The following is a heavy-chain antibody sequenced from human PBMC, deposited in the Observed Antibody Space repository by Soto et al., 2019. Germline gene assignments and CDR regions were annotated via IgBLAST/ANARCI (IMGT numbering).Heavy chain of an antibody. CDR1: GFTFSSYD. CDR2: IGTAGDT. CDR3: ARANTMVRGVPKWFDY. D-gene: IGHD3-10*01. Sequence: EVQLVESGGGLVQPGGSLRLSCAASGFTFSSYDMHWVRQATGKGLEWVSAIGTAGDTYYPGSVKGRFTISRENAKNSLYLQMNSLRAGDTAVYYCARANTMVRGVPKWFDYWGQGTLVTVSS. J-gene: IGHJ4*02. V-gene: IGHV3-13*01.